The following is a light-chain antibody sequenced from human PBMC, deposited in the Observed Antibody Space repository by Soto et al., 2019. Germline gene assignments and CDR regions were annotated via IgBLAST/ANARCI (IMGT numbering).Light chain of an antibody. CDR1: SGHSSYA. CDR2: LSSDGSH. Sequence: QAVVTQSPSASASLGASVKLTCTLSSGHSSYAIAWHQQQPEKGPRYLMKLSSDGSHSKGDGIPDRFSGSSSGAERYLTISSLQSYDEADYYCQTWDTGARVVFGGGTKLTVL. J-gene: IGLJ2*01. CDR3: QTWDTGARVV. V-gene: IGLV4-69*01.